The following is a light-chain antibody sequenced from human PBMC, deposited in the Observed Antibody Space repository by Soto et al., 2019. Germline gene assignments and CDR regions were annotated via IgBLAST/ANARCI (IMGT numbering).Light chain of an antibody. Sequence: QSVLTQPPSVSGTPGQRVTISCSGSSSNIGSNTVNWYQQLPGTAPKLLIYSNNPRPSGVSDRFSVSKSGTSASLAISGLQSEDEADYYCAAWDDSLNKVFGGGTKLTVL. CDR3: AAWDDSLNKV. V-gene: IGLV1-44*01. J-gene: IGLJ2*01. CDR2: SNN. CDR1: SSNIGSNT.